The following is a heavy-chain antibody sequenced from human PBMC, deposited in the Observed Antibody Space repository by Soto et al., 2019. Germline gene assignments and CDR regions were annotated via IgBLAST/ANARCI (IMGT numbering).Heavy chain of an antibody. Sequence: GSGPTLVNPTETLTLTCTVSGFSHTTGKMGVSWIRQPPGKALEWLAHIFSDNERSYSTSLQGRLTISKDTSGSQVVLSMTNVDPVDTATYYCARMNVDSYQFYYAMDVWGQGTTVTVS. D-gene: IGHD4-17*01. CDR2: IFSDNER. J-gene: IGHJ6*02. CDR3: ARMNVDSYQFYYAMDV. V-gene: IGHV2-26*01. CDR1: GFSHTTGKMG.